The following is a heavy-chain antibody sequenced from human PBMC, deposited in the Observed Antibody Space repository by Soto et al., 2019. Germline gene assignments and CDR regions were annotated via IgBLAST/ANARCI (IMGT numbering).Heavy chain of an antibody. J-gene: IGHJ4*02. CDR1: GFTFSSYA. CDR2: ISSNGGST. D-gene: IGHD2-21*01. CDR3: ARGSNCYHFDY. V-gene: IGHV3-64*01. Sequence: EVQVVESGGGLVQPGGSLRLSCAASGFTFSSYAMHWVRQAPGKGLEYVSVISSNGGSTYYANSVKGRFTISRDNSKNTLYLQMGSLRAEDMAVYYCARGSNCYHFDYWGQGTLVTVSS.